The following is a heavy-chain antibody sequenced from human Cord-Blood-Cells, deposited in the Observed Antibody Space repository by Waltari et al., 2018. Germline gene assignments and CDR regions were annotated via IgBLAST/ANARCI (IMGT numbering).Heavy chain of an antibody. J-gene: IGHJ4*02. CDR2: IYYSGST. Sequence: GPGLVKPSQTLSLTCTVSGGSISSGGYYWSWIRQHPGKGLEWIGYIYYSGSTYYNPSLKSRVTISVDTSKNQFSLKLSSVTAADTAVYYCARGPPDPAHTFDYWGQGTLVTVSS. V-gene: IGHV4-31*03. CDR3: ARGPPDPAHTFDY. CDR1: GGSISSGGYY. D-gene: IGHD2-2*01.